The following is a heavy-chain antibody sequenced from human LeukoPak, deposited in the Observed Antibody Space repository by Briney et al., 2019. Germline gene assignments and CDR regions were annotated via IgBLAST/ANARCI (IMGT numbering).Heavy chain of an antibody. CDR1: GGSISTDY. CDR2: VSFGGGT. V-gene: IGHV4-59*12. CDR3: ARSGLTNWFDP. Sequence: PSETLSLTCTVSGGSISTDYWSWIRQPPGKGLDWIGYVSFGGGTNYNPSLKSRVITSADTSKNQFSLKLSSVTAADTAVYYCARSGLTNWFDPWGQGTLVTVSS. J-gene: IGHJ5*02. D-gene: IGHD3-3*01.